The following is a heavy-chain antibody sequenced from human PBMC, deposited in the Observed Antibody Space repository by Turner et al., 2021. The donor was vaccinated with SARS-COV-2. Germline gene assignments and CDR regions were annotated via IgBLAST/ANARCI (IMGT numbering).Heavy chain of an antibody. CDR3: VRDPPSSGFAFAA. Sequence: QDHLAESGGGVVQPGTSLRLSCVASGLTFTGDGMNLVRQAPGKGLEWVAFIWSNGINKYYADSVKGRFTISRDNSKNNLYIQMNNLRAEDTALYYCVRDPPSSGFAFAAWGQGTMVTISS. J-gene: IGHJ3*01. CDR1: GLTFTGDG. CDR2: IWSNGINK. D-gene: IGHD3-22*01. V-gene: IGHV3-33*01.